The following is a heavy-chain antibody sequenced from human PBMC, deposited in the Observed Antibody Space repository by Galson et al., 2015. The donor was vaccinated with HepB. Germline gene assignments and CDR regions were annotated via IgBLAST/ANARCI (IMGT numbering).Heavy chain of an antibody. CDR1: GDSVSSNSAA. CDR3: ARAYGWNYFDY. J-gene: IGHJ4*02. Sequence: CAISGDSVSSNSAAWTWIRQSPSRGLEWLGRTYYRSKWYSDYAVSVKSRISFNPDTSKNQFSLQLNSVTPEDTAVYFCARAYGWNYFDYWGQGTLVTVSS. D-gene: IGHD3-10*01. CDR2: TYYRSKWYS. V-gene: IGHV6-1*01.